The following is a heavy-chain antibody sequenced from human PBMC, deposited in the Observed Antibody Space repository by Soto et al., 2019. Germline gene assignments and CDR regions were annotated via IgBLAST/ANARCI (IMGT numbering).Heavy chain of an antibody. CDR2: IIPILGIA. Sequence: SVKVSCKASGYTFTSYGISWVRQAPGQGLEWMGRIIPILGIANYAQKFQGRVTITADKSTSTAYMELSSLRSEDTAVYYCASDRGGWPDYWGQGTLVTVSS. CDR1: GYTFTSYG. V-gene: IGHV1-69*04. J-gene: IGHJ4*02. D-gene: IGHD2-15*01. CDR3: ASDRGGWPDY.